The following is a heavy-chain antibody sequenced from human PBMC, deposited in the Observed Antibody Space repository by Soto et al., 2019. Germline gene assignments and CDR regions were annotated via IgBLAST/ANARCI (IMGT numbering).Heavy chain of an antibody. CDR1: GYTFTSYY. CDR2: INPSGGST. CDR3: ARDREQLVRDYYYYGMDV. J-gene: IGHJ6*02. D-gene: IGHD6-6*01. Sequence: ASVKVSCKASGYTFTSYYMHWVRQAPGQGLEWMGIINPSGGSTSYAQKFQGRVTMARATSTSTVYMELSSLRSEDTAVYYCARDREQLVRDYYYYGMDVWGQGTTVTVSS. V-gene: IGHV1-46*01.